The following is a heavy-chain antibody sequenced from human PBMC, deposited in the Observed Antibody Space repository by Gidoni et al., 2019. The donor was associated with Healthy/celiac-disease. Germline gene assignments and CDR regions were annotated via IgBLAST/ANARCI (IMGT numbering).Heavy chain of an antibody. CDR3: AREYRYCSSTSCFDY. CDR1: GFTVSSNY. D-gene: IGHD2-2*01. Sequence: EVQLVESGGGLIQPGGSLRHSCAASGFTVSSNYMSWVRQAPGKGLGWVSVIYSGGSTYYADSVKGRFTISRDNSKNTLYLQMNSLRAEDTAVYYCAREYRYCSSTSCFDYWGQGTLVTVSS. V-gene: IGHV3-53*01. J-gene: IGHJ4*02. CDR2: IYSGGST.